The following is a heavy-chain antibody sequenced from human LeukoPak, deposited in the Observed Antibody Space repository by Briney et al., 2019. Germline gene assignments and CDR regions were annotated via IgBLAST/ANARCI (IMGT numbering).Heavy chain of an antibody. V-gene: IGHV3-23*01. CDR2: ISGSGGST. CDR1: GFTFSSYA. Sequence: PGGSLRLSCAASGFTFSSYAMSWVRQAPGGGLGWVSAISGSGGSTYYADSVKGRFTISRDNSKNTLYLQMNSLRAEDTAVYYCAKDPYDTPYYFDYWGQGTLVTVSS. CDR3: AKDPYDTPYYFDY. D-gene: IGHD3-9*01. J-gene: IGHJ4*02.